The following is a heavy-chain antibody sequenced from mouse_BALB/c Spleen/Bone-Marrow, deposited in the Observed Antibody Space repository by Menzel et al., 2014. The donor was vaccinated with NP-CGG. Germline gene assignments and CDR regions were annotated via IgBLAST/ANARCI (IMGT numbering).Heavy chain of an antibody. CDR1: GFSLTDYG. V-gene: IGHV2-9*02. Sequence: VQLVESGPGLVAPSQSLSIPCTVSGFSLTDYGVHWVRQPPGKGLEWLGIIGIGGSTNYNSALMSRLSIDKDNSKSQVFLKMNSLQTDDTAMYYRARASYYYGSGYDYWGQGTTLTVSS. CDR3: ARASYYYGSGYDY. CDR2: IGIGGST. J-gene: IGHJ2*01. D-gene: IGHD1-1*01.